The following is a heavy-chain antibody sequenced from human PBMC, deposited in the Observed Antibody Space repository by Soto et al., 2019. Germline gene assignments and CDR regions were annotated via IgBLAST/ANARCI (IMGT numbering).Heavy chain of an antibody. CDR2: ISESGGST. J-gene: IGHJ4*02. Sequence: PGGSLRLSCAASGFSFSYYAMSGVRQAPGKGLEWVSVISESGGSTHYADSVRGRSTVSRDNSKNSLSLRMNSLRDEDTAVYFCAKRSPYSSGWYSPIFDYWGQGALVTVSS. CDR3: AKRSPYSSGWYSPIFDY. V-gene: IGHV3-23*01. CDR1: GFSFSYYA. D-gene: IGHD6-13*01.